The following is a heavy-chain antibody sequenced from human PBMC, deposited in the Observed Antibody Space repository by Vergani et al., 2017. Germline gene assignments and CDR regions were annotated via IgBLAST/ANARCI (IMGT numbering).Heavy chain of an antibody. CDR3: ARGSGSYYGDY. Sequence: QVQLVQSGAEVKKPGASVKVSCKASGYTFTGYYMHWVRQAPGQGLEWMGWINPNSGGTNYAQKFQGRVTITADKSTSTAYMELSSLRSEDTAVYYCARGSGSYYGDYWGQGSLVTVSS. CDR2: INPNSGGT. J-gene: IGHJ4*02. D-gene: IGHD3-10*01. V-gene: IGHV1-2*02. CDR1: GYTFTGYY.